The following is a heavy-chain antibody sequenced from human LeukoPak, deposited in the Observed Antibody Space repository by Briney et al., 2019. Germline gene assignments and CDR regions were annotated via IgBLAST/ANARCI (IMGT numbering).Heavy chain of an antibody. V-gene: IGHV4-59*01. J-gene: IGHJ6*03. D-gene: IGHD4-11*01. Sequence: SETLSLTCTVSGDSISGFYWSWIRQAAGKGLEWIGYIYYSGSTNYNPSLKSRVTISVDTSKNQFSLKLSSVTAADTAVYYCARAGDYSNYGDYYYMDVRGKGTTVTVSS. CDR1: GDSISGFY. CDR3: ARAGDYSNYGDYYYMDV. CDR2: IYYSGST.